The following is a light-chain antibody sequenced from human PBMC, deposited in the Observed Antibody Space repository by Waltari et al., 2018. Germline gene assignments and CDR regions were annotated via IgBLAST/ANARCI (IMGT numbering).Light chain of an antibody. CDR3: HQTFSHPRPS. CDR1: QSVSSD. Sequence: EIVMTQSPATLSVSPGERATLSCRASQSVSSDLAWSQQKPGQAPRLLFYGASTRATGIPARFSGSGSGTDFTLTITSLQPEDFATYYCHQTFSHPRPSFGQGTKVDI. V-gene: IGKV3-15*01. J-gene: IGKJ2*01. CDR2: GAS.